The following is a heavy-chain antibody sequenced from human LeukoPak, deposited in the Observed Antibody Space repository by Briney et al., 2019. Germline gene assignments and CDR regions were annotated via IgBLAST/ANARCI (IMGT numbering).Heavy chain of an antibody. CDR2: IYYSGST. Sequence: SETLSLTCTVSGGSISSSSYYWGWIRQPPGKGLEWIGGIYYSGSTYYNPSLKSRVTISVDTSKNQFSLKLSSVTAADTAVYYCARPRYSGSSDDAFDIWGQGTMVTVSS. CDR1: GGSISSSSYY. J-gene: IGHJ3*02. D-gene: IGHD1-26*01. CDR3: ARPRYSGSSDDAFDI. V-gene: IGHV4-39*01.